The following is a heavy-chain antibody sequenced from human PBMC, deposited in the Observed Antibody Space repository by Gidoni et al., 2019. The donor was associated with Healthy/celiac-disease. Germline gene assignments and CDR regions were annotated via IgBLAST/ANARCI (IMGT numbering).Heavy chain of an antibody. CDR2: INHSGST. D-gene: IGHD6-19*01. CDR1: GGSFSGYY. Sequence: QVQLQQWGAGLLKPSETLSLTCAVYGGSFSGYYWSWIRQPPGKGLEWIGGINHSGSTNYNPSLKSRVTISVDTSKNQFSQCLSSVTAADTAVYYCAREKSSVAGNLDFDYWGQGTLVTVSS. J-gene: IGHJ4*02. V-gene: IGHV4-34*01. CDR3: AREKSSVAGNLDFDY.